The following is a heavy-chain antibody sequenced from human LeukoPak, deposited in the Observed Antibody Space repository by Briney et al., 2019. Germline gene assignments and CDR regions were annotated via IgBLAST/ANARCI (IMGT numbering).Heavy chain of an antibody. D-gene: IGHD6-6*01. V-gene: IGHV3-23*01. J-gene: IGHJ4*02. CDR1: GFTFSSYW. CDR3: AKSGAARFDY. CDR2: ISGSGGSGGKT. Sequence: PGGSLRLSCAASGFTFSSYWMSWVRQAPGKGLEWVSTISGSGGSGGKTYYADSVKGRFSISRDNSKNTLYLQMNSLRAEDTAVYYCAKSGAARFDYWGQGTLVTVSS.